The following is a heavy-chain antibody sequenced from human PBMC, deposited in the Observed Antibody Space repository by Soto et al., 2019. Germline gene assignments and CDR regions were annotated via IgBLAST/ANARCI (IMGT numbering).Heavy chain of an antibody. CDR3: ARDRGERIAAAGTSYYYYYYGMDV. CDR1: GYTFTSYG. CDR2: ISAYNGNT. D-gene: IGHD6-13*01. J-gene: IGHJ6*02. V-gene: IGHV1-18*01. Sequence: RASVKVSCKASGYTFTSYGISWVRQAPGQGLEWMGWISAYNGNTNYAQKLQGRVTMTTDTSTSTAYMELRSLRSDDTAVYYCARDRGERIAAAGTSYYYYYYGMDVWGQGTTVTVSS.